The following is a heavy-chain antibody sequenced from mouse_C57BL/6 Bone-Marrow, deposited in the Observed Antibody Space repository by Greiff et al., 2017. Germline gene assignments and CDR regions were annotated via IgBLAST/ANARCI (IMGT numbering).Heavy chain of an antibody. CDR2: IDPSSGGT. CDR1: GYTFTSYW. D-gene: IGHD3-1*01. J-gene: IGHJ3*01. Sequence: QVQLQQPGAELVKPGASVKLSCKASGYTFTSYWMHWVKQRPGRGLEWIGRIDPSSGGTKYTEKFKRKATLTIDNASSTAYLQLSSLTSEDTAVYCCARGYAWFAYWGQVTLVTASA. CDR3: ARGYAWFAY. V-gene: IGHV1-72*01.